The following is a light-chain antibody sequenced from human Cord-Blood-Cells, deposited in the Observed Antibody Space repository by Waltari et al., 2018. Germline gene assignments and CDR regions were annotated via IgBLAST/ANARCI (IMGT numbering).Light chain of an antibody. V-gene: IGKV2-30*01. J-gene: IGKJ1*01. CDR2: KVS. CDR1: QSLVYSDGNTY. Sequence: DVVMTQSPLSLPVTLGQPASISCRSSQSLVYSDGNTYLNWFQQGPGQSPRRLIYKVSNRDSGVPDRFSGSGSGTDFTLKISRVEAEDVGFYYCMQGTHWPPWTFGQGTKVEIK. CDR3: MQGTHWPPWT.